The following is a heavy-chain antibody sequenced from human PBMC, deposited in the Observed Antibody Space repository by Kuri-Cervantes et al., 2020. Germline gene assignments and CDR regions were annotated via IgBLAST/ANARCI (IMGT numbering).Heavy chain of an antibody. CDR2: INQDGSEE. CDR3: AKESSGYCLDY. Sequence: GGSLRLSCAASGFTFSRHWINWVRQAPGKGLEWVANINQDGSEEFYVDSVKGRFTISRDNAKNSVHLQMNSLRAEDTAVCYCAKESSGYCLDYWGQGTLVTVSS. CDR1: GFTFSRHW. V-gene: IGHV3-7*01. J-gene: IGHJ4*02. D-gene: IGHD3-22*01.